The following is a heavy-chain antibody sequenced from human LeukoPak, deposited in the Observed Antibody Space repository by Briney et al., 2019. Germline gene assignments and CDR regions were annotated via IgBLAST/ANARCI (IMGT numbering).Heavy chain of an antibody. V-gene: IGHV3-53*01. Sequence: GGSLRLSCAASVFTVSSNYMSWVRQAPRKGLEWVSVIYSGGSTYHAESVTGRFTIPRDNSKDTLHLQMNSLRAEDTAVYYCARDRRDGYNYYFYCGMDVWGQGTTVSVSS. CDR1: VFTVSSNY. J-gene: IGHJ6*02. CDR2: IYSGGST. CDR3: ARDRRDGYNYYFYCGMDV. D-gene: IGHD5-24*01.